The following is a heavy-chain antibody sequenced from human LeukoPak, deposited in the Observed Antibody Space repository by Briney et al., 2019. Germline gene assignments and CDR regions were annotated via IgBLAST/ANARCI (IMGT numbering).Heavy chain of an antibody. Sequence: ETLSLTCAVYGGSFSGYYWSWVRQAPGKGLEWVSAISGSGGSTYYADSVKGRFTISRDNSKNTLYLQMNSLRAEDTAVYYCAKKYGSGSYESFDYWGQGTLVTVSS. CDR2: ISGSGGST. V-gene: IGHV3-23*01. CDR3: AKKYGSGSYESFDY. J-gene: IGHJ4*02. CDR1: GGSFSGYY. D-gene: IGHD3-10*01.